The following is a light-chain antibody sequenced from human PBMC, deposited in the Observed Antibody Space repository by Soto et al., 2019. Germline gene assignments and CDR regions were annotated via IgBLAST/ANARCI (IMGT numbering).Light chain of an antibody. CDR2: EVS. CDR1: SSDVGGYHY. CDR3: SSYTSSSTWV. V-gene: IGLV2-14*01. Sequence: QSALTQPPSASGSPGQSVTISCTGTSSDVGGYHYVSWYQQHPGKAPKLMIYEVSNRPSGVSNRFSGSKSGNTASLTISGLQAEDEADYYCSSYTSSSTWVFGGGTKLTVL. J-gene: IGLJ3*02.